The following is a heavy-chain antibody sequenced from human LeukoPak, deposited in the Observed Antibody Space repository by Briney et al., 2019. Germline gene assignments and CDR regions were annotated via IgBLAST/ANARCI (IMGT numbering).Heavy chain of an antibody. D-gene: IGHD2-15*01. Sequence: ASVKVSCKASGGTFSSYAISWVRQATGQGLEWMGGIIPIFGTANYAQKFQGRVTITADESTSTAYMELSSLRSEDTAVYYCARDRCSGGSCYSDYWGQGTLVTVSS. CDR2: IIPIFGTA. CDR3: ARDRCSGGSCYSDY. CDR1: GGTFSSYA. V-gene: IGHV1-69*13. J-gene: IGHJ4*02.